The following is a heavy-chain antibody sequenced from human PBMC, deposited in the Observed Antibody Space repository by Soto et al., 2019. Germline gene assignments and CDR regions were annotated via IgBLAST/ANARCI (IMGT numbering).Heavy chain of an antibody. Sequence: QGQLVQSGVEVKKPGASVKVSCSASGNTFTNFGVTWVRQAPGQGLEWMGWISPYTDDPSYAQKFQGRVTMTIDTSTSTAYVYLMSLTSDNTAVYYCARVIPGAEAWFHPWGQGPLVTVSS. CDR2: ISPYTDDP. V-gene: IGHV1-18*01. D-gene: IGHD2-2*01. J-gene: IGHJ5*02. CDR3: ARVIPGAEAWFHP. CDR1: GNTFTNFG.